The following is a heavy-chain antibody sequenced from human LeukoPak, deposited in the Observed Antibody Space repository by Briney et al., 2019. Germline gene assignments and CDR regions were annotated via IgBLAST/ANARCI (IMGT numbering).Heavy chain of an antibody. D-gene: IGHD2-2*01. V-gene: IGHV3-7*01. J-gene: IGHJ3*02. CDR2: IKQDGSEK. CDR1: GFTFSSYW. Sequence: PGGSLRLSCAASGFTFSSYWMSWVRQAPGKGLEWVANIKQDGSEKYYVDSVKGRFTISRDNAKNSLYLQMNSLRAEDTAVYYCARVPSLVPAANEDDAFDIWGQGTMVTASS. CDR3: ARVPSLVPAANEDDAFDI.